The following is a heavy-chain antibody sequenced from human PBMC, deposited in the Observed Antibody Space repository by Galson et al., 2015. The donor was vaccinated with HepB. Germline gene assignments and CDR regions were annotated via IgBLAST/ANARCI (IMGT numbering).Heavy chain of an antibody. CDR1: GYSFTSYW. V-gene: IGHV5-10-1*01. CDR2: IDPSDSYT. CDR3: ASTTVGVVIARYYGMDV. Sequence: QSGAEVKKPGESLRISCKGSGYSFTSYWISWVRQMPGKGLEWMGRIDPSDSYTNYSPSFQGHVTISADKSISTAYLQWSSLKASDTAMYYCASTTVGVVIARYYGMDVWGQGTTVTVSS. J-gene: IGHJ6*02. D-gene: IGHD3-3*01.